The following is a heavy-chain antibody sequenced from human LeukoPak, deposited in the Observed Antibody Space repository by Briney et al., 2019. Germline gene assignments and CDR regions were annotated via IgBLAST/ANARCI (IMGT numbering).Heavy chain of an antibody. CDR3: ARGRLLWFGEWFFDY. J-gene: IGHJ4*02. V-gene: IGHV3-30*03. D-gene: IGHD3-10*01. CDR2: IPYDGSNK. CDR1: GFTFSSYG. Sequence: GGSLRLSCAASGFTFSSYGMHWVRQAPGKGLEWVAVIPYDGSNKYYADSVKGRFTISRDNSKNTLYLQMNSLRAEDTAVYYCARGRLLWFGEWFFDYWGQGTLVTVSS.